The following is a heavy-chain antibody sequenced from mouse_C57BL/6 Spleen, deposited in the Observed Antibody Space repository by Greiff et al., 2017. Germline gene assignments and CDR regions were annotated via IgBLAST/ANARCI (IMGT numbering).Heavy chain of an antibody. J-gene: IGHJ3*01. V-gene: IGHV1-26*01. D-gene: IGHD1-2*01. CDR1: GYTFTDYY. CDR2: INPNNGGT. Sequence: EVKLVESGPELVKPGASVKISCKASGYTFTDYYMNWVKQSHGKGLEWIGDINPNNGGTSYNQKFKGKATLTVDKSSSTAYMELRSLTSEDSAVYYCARNFLIPFAYWGQGTLVTVSA. CDR3: ARNFLIPFAY.